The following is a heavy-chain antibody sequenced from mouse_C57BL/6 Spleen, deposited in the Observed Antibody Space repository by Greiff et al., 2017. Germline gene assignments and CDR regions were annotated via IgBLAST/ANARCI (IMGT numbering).Heavy chain of an antibody. J-gene: IGHJ4*01. CDR2: IWSGGST. V-gene: IGHV2-2*01. CDR3: ARRKDSSGYYYAMDY. CDR1: GFSLTSYG. Sequence: QVQLKESGPGLVQPSQSLSITCTVSGFSLTSYGVHWVRQSPGKGLEWLGVIWSGGSTDYNAAFISRLSISKDNSKSQVFFKMNSLQADDTAIYYCARRKDSSGYYYAMDYWGQGTSVTVSS. D-gene: IGHD3-2*02.